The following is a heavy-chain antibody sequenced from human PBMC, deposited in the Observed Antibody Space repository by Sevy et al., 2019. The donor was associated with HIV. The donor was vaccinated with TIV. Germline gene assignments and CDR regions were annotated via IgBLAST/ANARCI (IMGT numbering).Heavy chain of an antibody. J-gene: IGHJ6*02. Sequence: ASVKVSCKASGYTFTGYYMHWVRQAPGQGLEWMGWINPNSGGTNYAQKFQGRVTMTRDTSISTAYMELSRLRSEDTAVYYCARGNDIVVVPAAIPYYGMDVWGQGTTVTVSS. V-gene: IGHV1-2*02. CDR2: INPNSGGT. CDR3: ARGNDIVVVPAAIPYYGMDV. CDR1: GYTFTGYY. D-gene: IGHD2-2*01.